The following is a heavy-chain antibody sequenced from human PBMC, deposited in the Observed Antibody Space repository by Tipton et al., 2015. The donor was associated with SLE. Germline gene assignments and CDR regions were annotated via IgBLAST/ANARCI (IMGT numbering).Heavy chain of an antibody. CDR3: ARSPGRGTSYFDL. Sequence: TLSLTCTVSGDTISDHYWSWIRQPPGKGQEWVGYISYSGSTNYSPPLKSRLRLSVDTSKSLFSLTLTSVTAADTAVYYCARSPGRGTSYFDLWGQGTLVTVSS. CDR1: GDTISDHY. J-gene: IGHJ4*02. V-gene: IGHV4-59*08. CDR2: ISYSGST. D-gene: IGHD1-1*01.